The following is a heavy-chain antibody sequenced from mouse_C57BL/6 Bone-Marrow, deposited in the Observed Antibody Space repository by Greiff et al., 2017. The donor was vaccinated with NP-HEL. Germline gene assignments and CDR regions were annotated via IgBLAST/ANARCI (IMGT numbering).Heavy chain of an antibody. V-gene: IGHV5-6*01. D-gene: IGHD2-2*01. CDR3: ARHGAYGYDGY. J-gene: IGHJ2*01. CDR2: ISSGGSYT. Sequence: EVKLMESGGDLVKPGGSLKLSCAASGFTFSSYGMSWVRQTPDKRLEWVATISSGGSYTYYPDSVKGRFTISRDNAKNTLYLQMSSLKSEDTAMYYCARHGAYGYDGYWGQGTTLTVSS. CDR1: GFTFSSYG.